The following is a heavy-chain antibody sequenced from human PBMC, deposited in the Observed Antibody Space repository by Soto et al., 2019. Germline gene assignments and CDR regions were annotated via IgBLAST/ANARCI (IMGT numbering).Heavy chain of an antibody. CDR3: AREGVTPSYYYYYGMDV. CDR1: GGSISSGDYY. CDR2: IYYSGST. D-gene: IGHD5-18*01. J-gene: IGHJ6*02. V-gene: IGHV4-30-4*02. Sequence: PSETLSLTCTVSGGSISSGDYYWSWIRQPLGKGLEWIGYIYYSGSTYYNPSLKSRVTISVDTSKNQFSLKLSSVTAADTAVYYCAREGVTPSYYYYYGMDVWGQGTTVTVSS.